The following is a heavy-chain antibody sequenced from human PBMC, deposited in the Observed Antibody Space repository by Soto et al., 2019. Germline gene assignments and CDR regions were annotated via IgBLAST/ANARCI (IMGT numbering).Heavy chain of an antibody. J-gene: IGHJ6*02. D-gene: IGHD2-8*02. Sequence: PSETLSLTCAVSGSSINNGYYWGWIRQPPGKGLEWIGNIHHSGSTYYNASLKSRVNISVDRSKNQFSLKVTPVTAADAAIYYCARGGVGSGYFYYGMDVWGQGTTVTVSS. CDR3: ARGGVGSGYFYYGMDV. CDR1: GSSINNGYY. V-gene: IGHV4-38-2*01. CDR2: IHHSGST.